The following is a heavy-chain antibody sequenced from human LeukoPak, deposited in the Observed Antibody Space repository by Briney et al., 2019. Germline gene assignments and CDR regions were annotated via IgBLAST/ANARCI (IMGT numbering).Heavy chain of an antibody. J-gene: IGHJ4*02. CDR1: GGSISSYY. CDR3: ARLTYYYDSSGYYYKTYFDY. Sequence: SETLSLTCSVSGGSISSYYWNFIRQPPGKGLEWIGNIYYSGSTNYNPSLKSRVTISIDTSKNQFSLKLSSVTAADTAVYYCARLTYYYDSSGYYYKTYFDYWGQGTLVTVSS. CDR2: IYYSGST. D-gene: IGHD3-22*01. V-gene: IGHV4-59*12.